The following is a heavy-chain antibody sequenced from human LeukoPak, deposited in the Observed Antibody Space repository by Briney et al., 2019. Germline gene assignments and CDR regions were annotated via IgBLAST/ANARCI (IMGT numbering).Heavy chain of an antibody. CDR1: GFTFNNYA. J-gene: IGHJ4*02. D-gene: IGHD2-15*01. Sequence: GGSLRLSCTASGFTFNNYAMNWVRQAPGKGLEWVSAISGSGGSTYYADSVKGRFTISRDNSKNTLYLQMNSLRAEDTAVYYCAKDNAADYLDYWGQGTLVTVSS. CDR2: ISGSGGST. V-gene: IGHV3-23*01. CDR3: AKDNAADYLDY.